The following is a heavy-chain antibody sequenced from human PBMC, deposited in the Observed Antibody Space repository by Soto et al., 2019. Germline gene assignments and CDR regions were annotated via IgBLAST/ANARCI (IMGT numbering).Heavy chain of an antibody. Sequence: QVQLQESGPGLVKPSETLSLTCTVSGGSISSYYWSWIRQPPGKGLEWIGYIYYSGSTNYNPSLKSRVTISVDTSKNQFSLKLSSVTAADTAVYYCARDNAVPAARMDAFDIWGQGTMVTVSS. CDR3: ARDNAVPAARMDAFDI. J-gene: IGHJ3*02. V-gene: IGHV4-59*01. CDR1: GGSISSYY. CDR2: IYYSGST. D-gene: IGHD2-2*01.